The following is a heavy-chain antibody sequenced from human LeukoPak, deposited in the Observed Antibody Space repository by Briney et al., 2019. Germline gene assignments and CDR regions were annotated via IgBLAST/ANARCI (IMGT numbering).Heavy chain of an antibody. CDR3: ARVGGIAAADKYYFDY. CDR1: GGSISSGSYY. Sequence: SQTLSLTCTASGGSISSGSYYWSWMRQPPGKGLEWIGRIYTSGSTNYNHSLKSRATISVDTSKNQFSLKLSSVTAADTAVYYCARVGGIAAADKYYFDYWGQGTLVTVSS. D-gene: IGHD6-13*01. CDR2: IYTSGST. V-gene: IGHV4-61*02. J-gene: IGHJ4*02.